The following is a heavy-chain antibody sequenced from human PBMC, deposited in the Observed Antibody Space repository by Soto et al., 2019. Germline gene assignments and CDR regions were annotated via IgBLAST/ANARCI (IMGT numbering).Heavy chain of an antibody. Sequence: PSETLSLTCAVSGGSISSSNWWSWVRQPPGKGLEWIGEIYHSGSTNYDPSLKSRVTISVDKSKNQFSLKLSSVTAADTAVYYCARGVNWNGPHWYYFDYWGQGTLVTVSS. CDR1: GGSISSSNW. V-gene: IGHV4-4*02. D-gene: IGHD1-1*01. CDR2: IYHSGST. J-gene: IGHJ4*02. CDR3: ARGVNWNGPHWYYFDY.